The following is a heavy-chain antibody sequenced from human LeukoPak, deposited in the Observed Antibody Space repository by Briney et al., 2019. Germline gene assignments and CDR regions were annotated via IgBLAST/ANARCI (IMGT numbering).Heavy chain of an antibody. CDR2: TGLSSSYI. Sequence: GGSLRLSCAASGFSLNIYDMVWVRQAPGKGLEWIASTGLSSSYIGYADSVKGRFSISRDNDENSVYLQMNSLRAEDTAVYFCARERSYCSGATCSLDLWGQGTLVTVSS. D-gene: IGHD2-15*01. CDR1: GFSLNIYD. V-gene: IGHV3-21*01. CDR3: ARERSYCSGATCSLDL. J-gene: IGHJ5*02.